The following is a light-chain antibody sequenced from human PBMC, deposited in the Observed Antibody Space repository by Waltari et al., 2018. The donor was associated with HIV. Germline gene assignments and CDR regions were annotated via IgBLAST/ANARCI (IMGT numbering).Light chain of an antibody. V-gene: IGLV2-8*01. CDR3: VSYTEKDTFLL. J-gene: IGLJ2*01. CDR2: DVT. CDR1: SNDIGTYTF. Sequence: QSALTQPPSASGSPGQSVAISCTGSSNDIGTYTFVSWYQHHPGKAPKLISYDVTRRPPGIPDRFSSTKSGYTASLTVSDLQVEDEADYYCVSYTEKDTFLLFGGGTKLAV.